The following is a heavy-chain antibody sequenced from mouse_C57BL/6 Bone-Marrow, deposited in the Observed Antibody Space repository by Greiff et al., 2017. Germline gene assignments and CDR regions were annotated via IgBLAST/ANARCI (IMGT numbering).Heavy chain of an antibody. CDR2: INYDGSST. V-gene: IGHV5-16*01. J-gene: IGHJ4*01. CDR1: GFTFSDYY. CDR3: ARGHYYGNAMDY. Sequence: EVHLVESEGGLVQPGSSMKLSCTASGFTFSDYYMAWVRQVPEKGLEWVANINYDGSSTYYLDSLKSRFIISRDNAKNILYLQMSSLKSEDTATYYCARGHYYGNAMDYWGQGTSVTVSS. D-gene: IGHD1-2*01.